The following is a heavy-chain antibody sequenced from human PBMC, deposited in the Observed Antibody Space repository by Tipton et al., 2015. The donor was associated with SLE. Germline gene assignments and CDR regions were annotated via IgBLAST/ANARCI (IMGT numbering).Heavy chain of an antibody. D-gene: IGHD6-13*01. V-gene: IGHV3-7*01. CDR3: ARVPGAYSSRWYSTAGYYYYRMEV. CDR1: GFTFSSYW. J-gene: IGHJ6*02. Sequence: SLRLSCAASGFTFSSYWMSWVRQAPGKGLEWVANIKQDGSEKYYVDSVKGRFTISRDNAKNSLYLQMNSLGAEDTAVYYCARVPGAYSSRWYSTAGYYYYRMEVWGQGTTVTVSS. CDR2: IKQDGSEK.